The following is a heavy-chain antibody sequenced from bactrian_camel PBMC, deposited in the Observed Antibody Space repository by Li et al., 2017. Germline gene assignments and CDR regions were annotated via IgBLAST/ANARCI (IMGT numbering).Heavy chain of an antibody. D-gene: IGHD2*01. Sequence: VQLVESGGGSVQARGSLRLSCLYNHRGNCMGWFRQAPGKEREGVTAINASGGRTYYRDSVKGRFTISQDNAKNTLYLQMNSLSTEDTAMYYCAVRPGYKCYYPNPMQFKSWGQGTQVTVPS. CDR3: AVRPGYKCYYPNPMQFKS. J-gene: IGHJ6*01. CDR1: YNHRGNC. CDR2: INASGGRT. V-gene: IGHV3S1*01.